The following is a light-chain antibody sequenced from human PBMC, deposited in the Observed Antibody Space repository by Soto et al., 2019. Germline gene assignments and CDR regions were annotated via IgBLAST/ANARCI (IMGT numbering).Light chain of an antibody. V-gene: IGLV7-43*01. CDR1: TGAVTSGYY. Sequence: QAVVTQEPSLTVSPGGTVTLTCASNTGAVTSGYYANWFQLKPGQAPRALIYGTINKHSWTPARFSGSLLGGRAALTLSGVQPEDEAEYYCLLYYVGPWVFGGGTKLTVL. J-gene: IGLJ3*02. CDR2: GTI. CDR3: LLYYVGPWV.